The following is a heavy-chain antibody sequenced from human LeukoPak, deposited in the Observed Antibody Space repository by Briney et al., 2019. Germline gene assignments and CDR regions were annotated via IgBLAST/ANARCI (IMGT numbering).Heavy chain of an antibody. Sequence: PGGSLRLSCAASGFTFSSYAMHRVRQAPGKGLEWVAVISYDGSNKYYADSVKGRFTISRDNSKHTLYLQMNSLRAEDTAVYYCARDHSGYDSPDYWGQGTLVTVSS. CDR3: ARDHSGYDSPDY. D-gene: IGHD5-12*01. CDR2: ISYDGSNK. J-gene: IGHJ4*02. V-gene: IGHV3-30-3*01. CDR1: GFTFSSYA.